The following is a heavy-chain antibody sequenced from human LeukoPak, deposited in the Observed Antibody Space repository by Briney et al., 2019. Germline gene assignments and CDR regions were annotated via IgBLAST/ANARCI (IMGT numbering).Heavy chain of an antibody. CDR3: VREDTPATANY. V-gene: IGHV3-23*01. J-gene: IGHJ4*02. CDR1: GFNFAKHA. Sequence: GGSLRLSCAASGFNFAKHAMSWVRQTPGKGLEWVSAISGGGDITYYADSVTGRFTISRDNSKDTLFLQMHSLRPGDTAVYYCVREDTPATANYWGQGTLVTISS. CDR2: ISGGGDIT. D-gene: IGHD2-21*02.